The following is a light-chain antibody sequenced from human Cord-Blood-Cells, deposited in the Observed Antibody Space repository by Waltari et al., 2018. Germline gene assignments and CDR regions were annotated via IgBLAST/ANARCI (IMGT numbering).Light chain of an antibody. CDR1: SSLFGGFNY. V-gene: IGLV2-11*01. CDR2: DVS. J-gene: IGLJ3*02. Sequence: QSALTHPRPFPGSPGQSVTIPSTGTSSLFGGFNYVSWYQQHPGKAHKLMIYDVSKRPSGVPDRFSGSKSGNTASLTISGLQAEDEADYYCCSYAGSYTLVFGGGTKLTVL. CDR3: CSYAGSYTLV.